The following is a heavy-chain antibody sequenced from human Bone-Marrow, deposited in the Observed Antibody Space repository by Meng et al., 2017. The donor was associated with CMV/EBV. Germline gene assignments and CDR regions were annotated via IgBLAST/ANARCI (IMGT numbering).Heavy chain of an antibody. CDR3: ARDGTGWSRDH. J-gene: IGHJ4*02. V-gene: IGHV3-21*01. CDR2: IGNGGHT. D-gene: IGHD6-19*01. CDR1: GFSLSGSS. Sequence: GGSLSLSCAASGFSLSGSSMSWLRQAPGKGLVWVSTIGNGGHTYYADSVKGRFTVSRDDAENELYLHMSSLRVEDTAVYFCARDGTGWSRDHWGQGALVTVSS.